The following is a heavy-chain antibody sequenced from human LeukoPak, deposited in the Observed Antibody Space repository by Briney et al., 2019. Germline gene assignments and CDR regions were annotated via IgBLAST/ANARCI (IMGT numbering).Heavy chain of an antibody. CDR2: IKSDGST. D-gene: IGHD3-3*01. V-gene: IGHV3-74*01. CDR1: GFTFSTYW. CDR3: ARAPSEIGGYYPEYFRH. J-gene: IGHJ1*01. Sequence: GGSLRLSCAASGFTFSTYWMHWVRQAPGEGLAWVSRIKSDGSTNYADSVKGRFTISRDNAKNTLSLQMNSLRPEDTGVYYCARAPSEIGGYYPEYFRHWGQGTLVTVSS.